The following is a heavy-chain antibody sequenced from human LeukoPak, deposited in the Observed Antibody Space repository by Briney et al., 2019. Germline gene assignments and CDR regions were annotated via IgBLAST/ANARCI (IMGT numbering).Heavy chain of an antibody. CDR2: INHSGST. V-gene: IGHV4-34*01. CDR1: GGSFSGYY. CDR3: ARALSPRYGSGSYYLDY. J-gene: IGHJ4*02. D-gene: IGHD3-10*01. Sequence: SETLSLTCAVYGGSFSGYYWSWIRQPPGKGLEWIGEINHSGSTNYNPSLKSGVTISVDTSKNQFSLKLSSVTAADTAVYYCARALSPRYGSGSYYLDYWGQGTLVTVSS.